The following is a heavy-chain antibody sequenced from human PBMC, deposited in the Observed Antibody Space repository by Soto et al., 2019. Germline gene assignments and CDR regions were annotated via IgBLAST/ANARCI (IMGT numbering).Heavy chain of an antibody. Sequence: QVQLVESGGGLVKPGGSLRLSCAASGFTFSDYYMSWIRQAPGKGLEWVSYISSSSSYTNYADSVKGRFTISRDNAKNSLYLQMNSLRADDTAVYYCARTYYYDSSGYYYYYYGMDVWGQGTTVTVSS. CDR1: GFTFSDYY. CDR2: ISSSSSYT. CDR3: ARTYYYDSSGYYYYYYGMDV. V-gene: IGHV3-11*06. J-gene: IGHJ6*02. D-gene: IGHD3-22*01.